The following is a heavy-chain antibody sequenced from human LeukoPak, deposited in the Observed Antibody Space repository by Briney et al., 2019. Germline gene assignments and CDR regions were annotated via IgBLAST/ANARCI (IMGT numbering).Heavy chain of an antibody. J-gene: IGHJ6*02. CDR2: IKQDGSEK. Sequence: PGGSLRLSCAASGFTFSSYWMNWVRQAPGKGLEWVANIKQDGSEKYYADSVKGRFTISRDNSKNTLYLQMNSLRAEDTAVYYCAKSSSYYYGSGSHYYYYGMDVWGQGTTVTVSS. D-gene: IGHD3-10*01. CDR1: GFTFSSYW. CDR3: AKSSSYYYGSGSHYYYYGMDV. V-gene: IGHV3-7*01.